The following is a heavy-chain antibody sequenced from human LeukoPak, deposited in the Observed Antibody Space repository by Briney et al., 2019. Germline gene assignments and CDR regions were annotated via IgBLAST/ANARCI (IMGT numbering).Heavy chain of an antibody. CDR1: GFTVSSNY. D-gene: IGHD2-2*02. Sequence: GGTLRLSCAASGFTVSSNYMSWVRQAPGKGLEWVSIIYSGGSTYYADSVKGRFTISRDNSKNTLYLQMNSLKAEDTAVYYCARARCSSTRCYSGAEYNWFDPWGQGTLVTVSS. CDR3: ARARCSSTRCYSGAEYNWFDP. V-gene: IGHV3-66*02. CDR2: IYSGGST. J-gene: IGHJ5*02.